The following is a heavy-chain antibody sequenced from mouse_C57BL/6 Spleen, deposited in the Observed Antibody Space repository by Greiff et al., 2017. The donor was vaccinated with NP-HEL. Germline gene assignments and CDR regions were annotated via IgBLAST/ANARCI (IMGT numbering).Heavy chain of an antibody. V-gene: IGHV1-50*01. J-gene: IGHJ3*01. CDR3: ARGLRLFAY. Sequence: VQLQQPGAELVKPGASVKLSCKASGYTFTSYWMQWVKQRPGQGLEWIGEIDPSDSYTNYNQKFKGKATLTVDTSSSTAYMQLSSLPSEDSAVYYCARGLRLFAYWGQGTLVTVSA. D-gene: IGHD1-2*01. CDR1: GYTFTSYW. CDR2: IDPSDSYT.